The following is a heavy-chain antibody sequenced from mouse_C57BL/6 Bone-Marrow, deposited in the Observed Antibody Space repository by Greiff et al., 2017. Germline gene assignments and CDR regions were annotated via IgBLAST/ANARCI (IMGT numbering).Heavy chain of an antibody. CDR2: ISSGGSYT. CDR3: ERQSGAMDY. CDR1: GFTFSSYG. J-gene: IGHJ4*01. Sequence: EVMLVESGGDLVKPGGSLKLSCAASGFTFSSYGMSWVRQTPDKRLEWVATISSGGSYTNYPDSVKGRFTISRDNAKNTLYLQMGSLKSEDTAMYYCERQSGAMDYGGQGTSVTVTA. V-gene: IGHV5-6*02.